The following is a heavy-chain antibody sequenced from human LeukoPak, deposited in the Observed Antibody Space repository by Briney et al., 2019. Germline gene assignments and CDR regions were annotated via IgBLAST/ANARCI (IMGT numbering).Heavy chain of an antibody. CDR2: IRSKANSYAT. CDR3: ARDPGSGYEEHFDY. CDR1: GFTFSSYA. V-gene: IGHV3-73*01. J-gene: IGHJ4*02. Sequence: GGSLRLSCAASGFTFSSYAMHWVRQASGKGLEWVGRIRSKANSYATAYAASVKGRFTISRDDSKNTAYLQMNSLKTEDTAVYYCARDPGSGYEEHFDYWGQGTLVTVSS. D-gene: IGHD5-12*01.